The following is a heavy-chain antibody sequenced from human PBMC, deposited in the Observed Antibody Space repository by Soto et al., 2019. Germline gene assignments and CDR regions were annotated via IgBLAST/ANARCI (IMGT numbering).Heavy chain of an antibody. D-gene: IGHD6-19*01. CDR1: GFSLSNARMG. CDR3: ARDHSSGWSGFDY. Sequence: SRPTLVNPTETLTLTCTVSGFSLSNARMGVSWIRQPPGKALEWLAHIFSNDEKSYSTSLKSRLTISKDTSKSQVVLTMTNMDPMDTATYYCARDHSSGWSGFDYWGQGTLVTVSS. CDR2: IFSNDEK. V-gene: IGHV2-26*01. J-gene: IGHJ4*02.